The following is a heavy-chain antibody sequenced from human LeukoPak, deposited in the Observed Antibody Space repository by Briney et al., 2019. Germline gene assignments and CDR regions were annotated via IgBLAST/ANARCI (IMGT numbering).Heavy chain of an antibody. CDR1: GFTFSSYA. V-gene: IGHV3-23*01. Sequence: GGSLRLSCAASGFTFSSYAMSWVRQAPGKGLEWVSANSGSGGSTYYADSVKGRFTISRDNSKNTLYLQMNSLRAEDTAVYYCAKAWDIVATIAWFDYWGQGTLVTVSS. J-gene: IGHJ4*02. CDR2: NSGSGGST. D-gene: IGHD5-12*01. CDR3: AKAWDIVATIAWFDY.